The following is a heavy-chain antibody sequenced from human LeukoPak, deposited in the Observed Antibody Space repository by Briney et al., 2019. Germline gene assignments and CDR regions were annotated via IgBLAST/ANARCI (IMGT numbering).Heavy chain of an antibody. Sequence: GGSLRLSCAASGFTFSSYWMHWVRQAPGKGLVWVSRIKSDGSTNYADSVKGRFTIPRDNAKNTVSLRMNSLRAEDTGVYYCARAPSEIGGYYPEYFRHWGQGTLVTVSS. J-gene: IGHJ1*01. D-gene: IGHD3-22*01. V-gene: IGHV3-74*01. CDR2: IKSDGST. CDR1: GFTFSSYW. CDR3: ARAPSEIGGYYPEYFRH.